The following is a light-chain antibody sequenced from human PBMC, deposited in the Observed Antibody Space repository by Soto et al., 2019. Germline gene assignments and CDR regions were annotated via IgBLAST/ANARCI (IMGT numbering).Light chain of an antibody. CDR1: SSNIGNNY. CDR2: TDT. V-gene: IGLV1-47*02. Sequence: QSVLTQPPSASGTPGQRVTLSCSGSSSNIGNNYVYWYQQIPGTAPKLLIYTDTHRPSGVPDRFSGSKSGTSASLAISGLRSEDEADYYCAAWDDSLNGYVFGTGTKVTVL. CDR3: AAWDDSLNGYV. J-gene: IGLJ1*01.